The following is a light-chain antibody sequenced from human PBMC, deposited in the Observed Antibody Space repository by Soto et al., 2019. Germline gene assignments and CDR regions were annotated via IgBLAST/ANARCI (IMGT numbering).Light chain of an antibody. CDR3: VSYTDTDTLV. J-gene: IGLJ1*01. CDR2: EVT. CDR1: DTDVGQDKS. V-gene: IGLV2-14*01. Sequence: SALTQPASVSGSRGQSIIISCVGRDTDVGQDKSVSWYQQGPGQAPKLLIFEVTNRPSGVSKRFSGSRSGNTASLTISGLQPDDEGDYFCVSYTDTDTLVFGTGTKVTAL.